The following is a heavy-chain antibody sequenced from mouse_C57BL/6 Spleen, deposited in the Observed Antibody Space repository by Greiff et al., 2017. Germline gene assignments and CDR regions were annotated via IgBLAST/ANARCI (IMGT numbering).Heavy chain of an antibody. CDR1: GYTFTSYG. V-gene: IGHV1-81*01. CDR3: ARWGDFTTVVANLRN. CDR2: IYPRSGNT. J-gene: IGHJ3*01. D-gene: IGHD1-1*01. Sequence: QVHVKQSGAELARPGASVKLSCKASGYTFTSYGISWVKQRTGQGLEWIGEIYPRSGNTYYNEKFKGKATLTADKSSSTAYMELRSLTSEDSAVYFCARWGDFTTVVANLRNWGQGTLVTVSA.